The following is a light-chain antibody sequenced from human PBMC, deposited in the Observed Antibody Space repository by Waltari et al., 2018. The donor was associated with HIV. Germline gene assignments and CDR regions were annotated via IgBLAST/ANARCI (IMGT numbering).Light chain of an antibody. CDR2: RDT. J-gene: IGLJ2*01. CDR1: KIGRKV. CDR3: QVWDSSTAF. V-gene: IGLV3-9*01. Sequence: SYDMTQPLSVSVARGQTATIYCGGDKIGRKVVHWYQQKPGQAPLLVIYRDTHRPSGIPDRFSGSNSGNTATLTISRAQPGDEADFYCQVWDSSTAFFGGGTKLTVL.